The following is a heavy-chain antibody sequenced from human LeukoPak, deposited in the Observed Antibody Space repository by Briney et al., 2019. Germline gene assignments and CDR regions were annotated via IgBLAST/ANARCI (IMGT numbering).Heavy chain of an antibody. V-gene: IGHV1-69*05. D-gene: IGHD6-13*01. CDR1: GGTFSSYA. CDR2: IIPIFGTA. CDR3: ARDFGYSSSWYD. J-gene: IGHJ4*02. Sequence: SVKVSCKASGGTFSSYAISWVRQAPGQGLEWMGRIIPIFGTANYAQKFQGRVTITTDESTSTAYMELSSLRSEDTAVYYCARDFGYSSSWYDWGQGTLVTVSS.